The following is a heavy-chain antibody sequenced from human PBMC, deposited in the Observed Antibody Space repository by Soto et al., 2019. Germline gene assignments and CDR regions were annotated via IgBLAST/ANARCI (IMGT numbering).Heavy chain of an antibody. CDR3: ARRDSSGWYTGY. CDR2: IDPSDSYT. V-gene: IGHV5-10-1*01. Sequence: GESLKISCNGSGYSFTIYWISLVRQMPGKGLEWMGRIDPSDSYTNYSPSFQGHVTTSADKSISTAYLQWSSLKASDTAMYYCARRDSSGWYTGYWGQGTLVTVSS. J-gene: IGHJ4*02. CDR1: GYSFTIYW. D-gene: IGHD6-19*01.